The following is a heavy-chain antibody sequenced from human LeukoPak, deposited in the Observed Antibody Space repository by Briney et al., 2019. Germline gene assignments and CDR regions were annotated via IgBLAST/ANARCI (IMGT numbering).Heavy chain of an antibody. Sequence: GGSLRLSCAASGFTVSSNYMSWVRQAPGKGLEWVSVIYSGGSTYYADSVKGRFTISRDNSKNTLYLQMNSLRAEDTAVYYCASIGYGSGSYYYYGMDVWGQGTTVTVSS. V-gene: IGHV3-53*01. CDR1: GFTVSSNY. D-gene: IGHD3-10*01. CDR2: IYSGGST. J-gene: IGHJ6*02. CDR3: ASIGYGSGSYYYYGMDV.